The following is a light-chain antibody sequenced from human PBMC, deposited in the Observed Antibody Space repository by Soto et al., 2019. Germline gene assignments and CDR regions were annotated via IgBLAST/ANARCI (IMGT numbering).Light chain of an antibody. J-gene: IGKJ1*01. CDR3: QQFDGSLWT. CDR2: STS. Sequence: EIVLTQSPGTLSLSPGDRATLSCRASQSLSVSYIAWYQQKPGQAPRLLIYSTSTRAAGIPDRFTGRGSGTHFTLAISRLEPEDFAVYCCQQFDGSLWTFGPGTKVEIK. V-gene: IGKV3-20*01. CDR1: QSLSVSY.